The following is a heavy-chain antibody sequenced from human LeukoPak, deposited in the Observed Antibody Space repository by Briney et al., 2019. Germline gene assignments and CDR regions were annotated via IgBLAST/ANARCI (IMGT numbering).Heavy chain of an antibody. CDR2: ISGSGGST. Sequence: GGSLRLSCAASGFTFGSYAMSWVRQAPGKGLEWVSAISGSGGSTYYADSVKGRFTISRDNSKNTLYLQMNSLRAEDTAVYYCAKVRVVAAVYYFDYWGQGTLVTVSP. V-gene: IGHV3-23*01. CDR3: AKVRVVAAVYYFDY. D-gene: IGHD2-15*01. CDR1: GFTFGSYA. J-gene: IGHJ4*02.